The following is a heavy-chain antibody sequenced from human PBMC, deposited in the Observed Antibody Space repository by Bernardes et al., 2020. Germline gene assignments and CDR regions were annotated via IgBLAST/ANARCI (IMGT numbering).Heavy chain of an antibody. J-gene: IGHJ3*02. Sequence: GESLKISCKGSGYSFTSYWIGWVRQMPGKGLEWMGIIYPGDSDTRYSPSFQGQVTISADKSISTAYLQWSSLKASDTAMYYCARHDDPDLRFSGAFDIWGQGTMVTVSS. V-gene: IGHV5-51*01. D-gene: IGHD3-3*01. CDR3: ARHDDPDLRFSGAFDI. CDR2: IYPGDSDT. CDR1: GYSFTSYW.